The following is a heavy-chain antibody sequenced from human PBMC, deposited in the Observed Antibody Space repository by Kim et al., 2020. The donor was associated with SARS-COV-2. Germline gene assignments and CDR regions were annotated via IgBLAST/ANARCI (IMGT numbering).Heavy chain of an antibody. J-gene: IGHJ3*02. CDR1: RFSLSDHY. CDR2: SGNKASSHAT. CDR3: CRGYSGGPIYAFDI. Sequence: GGSLRLSCVTSRFSLSDHYIDWVRQGPGKGLEWVGRSGNKASSHATEYAASVRDRFIISRDDSRNSLYLQMNSLKTEDTAVYFCCRGYSGGPIYAFDIWGQGTGVTVPS. D-gene: IGHD6-19*01. V-gene: IGHV3-72*01.